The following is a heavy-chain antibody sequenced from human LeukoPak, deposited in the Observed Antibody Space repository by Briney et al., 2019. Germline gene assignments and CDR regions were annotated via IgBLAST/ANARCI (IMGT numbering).Heavy chain of an antibody. D-gene: IGHD3-22*01. CDR1: GGSFSGYY. J-gene: IGHJ6*02. Sequence: SETLSLTCAVYGGSFSGYYWSWIRQPPGKGLEWIGEINHSGSTNYNPSLKSRVTISVDTSKNQFSLKLSSVTAADTAVYYCARVKYYYDSSAPKGNYYYSMDVWGQGTTVTVSS. V-gene: IGHV4-34*01. CDR2: INHSGST. CDR3: ARVKYYYDSSAPKGNYYYSMDV.